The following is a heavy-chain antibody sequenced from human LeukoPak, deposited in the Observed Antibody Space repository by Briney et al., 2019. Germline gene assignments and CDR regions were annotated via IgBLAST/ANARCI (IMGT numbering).Heavy chain of an antibody. Sequence: GGSLRLSCAASGFTFSHYTMNWVRQAPGKGLEWVSSISSSSSYIYYADSVKGRFTISRANAKNSLYLQVNSLRAEDTAVYYCARDLRPYSGYDNLAFDIWGQGTMVTVSS. D-gene: IGHD5-12*01. CDR3: ARDLRPYSGYDNLAFDI. CDR2: ISSSSSYI. CDR1: GFTFSHYT. V-gene: IGHV3-21*01. J-gene: IGHJ3*02.